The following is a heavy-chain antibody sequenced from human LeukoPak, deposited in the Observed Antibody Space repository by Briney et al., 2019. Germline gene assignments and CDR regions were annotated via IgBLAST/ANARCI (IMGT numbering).Heavy chain of an antibody. D-gene: IGHD3-9*01. CDR1: GFTFSSYW. J-gene: IGHJ4*02. V-gene: IGHV3-7*01. Sequence: GGSLRLSCAASGFTFSSYWMSWVRQAPGKGLEWVANIKQDGSEKYYVDSVKGRFTISRDNAKNSLYLQMNSLRAEDTAVYYCARSVPNTYYDILTGRSGLYCWGQGTLVTVSS. CDR2: IKQDGSEK. CDR3: ARSVPNTYYDILTGRSGLYC.